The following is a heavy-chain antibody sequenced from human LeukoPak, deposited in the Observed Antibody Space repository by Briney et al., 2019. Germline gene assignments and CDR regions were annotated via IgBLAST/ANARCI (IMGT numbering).Heavy chain of an antibody. D-gene: IGHD5-12*01. Sequence: QPGGSLRLSCATSGFTFDDYALHWVRQAPGKGLEWVAGISGSGGSTYYADSVKGRFTISRDNSKNTLYLQMNSLRAEDTAVYYCANQYVGYDYYYYYGMDVWGQGTTVTVSS. CDR3: ANQYVGYDYYYYYGMDV. V-gene: IGHV3-23*01. CDR2: ISGSGGST. CDR1: GFTFDDYA. J-gene: IGHJ6*02.